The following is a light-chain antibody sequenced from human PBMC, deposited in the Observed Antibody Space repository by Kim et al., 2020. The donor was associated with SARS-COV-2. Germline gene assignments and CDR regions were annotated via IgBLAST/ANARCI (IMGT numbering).Light chain of an antibody. CDR1: SLRRNY. CDR3: QSRDRDSTGNLYV. Sequence: GQKVRITCQGDSLRRNYASWYQQKPGQAPVLVMFEKDSRPSGIPDRFSGSSSGNTASLTITGAHAADEADYYCQSRDRDSTGNLYVFGPGTKVTAL. V-gene: IGLV3-19*01. J-gene: IGLJ1*01. CDR2: EKD.